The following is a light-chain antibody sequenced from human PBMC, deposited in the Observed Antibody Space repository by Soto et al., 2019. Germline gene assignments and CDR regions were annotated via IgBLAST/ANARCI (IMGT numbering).Light chain of an antibody. Sequence: QSVLTQPASVSGSPGQSITISCTGTSSDVGGYNYVSWYQQHPGKAPKLMIYEVSNRPSGVSNRFSGSKSGNTASLTISGLQAEDEADYYSSSYTSSSTVFGTGTKLTVL. V-gene: IGLV2-14*01. CDR1: SSDVGGYNY. CDR2: EVS. CDR3: SSYTSSSTV. J-gene: IGLJ1*01.